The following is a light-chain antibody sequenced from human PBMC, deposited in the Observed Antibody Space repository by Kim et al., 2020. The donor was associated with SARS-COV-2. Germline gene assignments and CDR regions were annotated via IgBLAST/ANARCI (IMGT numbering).Light chain of an antibody. V-gene: IGLV2-14*04. CDR3: SSYTSSSTLV. Sequence: GQPITISCTGTSSDVGGYNYVSWYQQHPGKAPKLMIYDVSKRPSGVSNRFSGSKSGNTASLTISGLQAEDEADYYCSSYTSSSTLVFGGGTKLTVL. J-gene: IGLJ3*02. CDR2: DVS. CDR1: SSDVGGYNY.